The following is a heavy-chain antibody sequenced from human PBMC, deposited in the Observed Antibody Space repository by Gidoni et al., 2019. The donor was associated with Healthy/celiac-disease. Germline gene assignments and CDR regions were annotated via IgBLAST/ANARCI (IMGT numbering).Heavy chain of an antibody. J-gene: IGHJ6*02. CDR2: IRGSGGST. V-gene: IGHV3-23*01. Sequence: EVQLLESGGGVVQPGWSLRLSCAASGFTFSSYAMSWVRHAPGKGLEWVSAIRGSGGSTYSADSVKGRFTISRDNSKNTLYLQMNSLRAEDTAVYYCAKDRDGMDVWGQGTTVTVSS. CDR3: AKDRDGMDV. CDR1: GFTFSSYA.